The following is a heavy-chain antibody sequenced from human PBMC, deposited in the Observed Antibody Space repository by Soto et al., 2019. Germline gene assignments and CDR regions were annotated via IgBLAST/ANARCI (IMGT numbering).Heavy chain of an antibody. J-gene: IGHJ4*02. Sequence: PSETLSLTCTVSGGSISSSSYYWGWIRQPPGKGLEWIGSIYYSGSTYYNPSLKSRVTISVDTSKNQFSLKLSSVTAADTAVYYCARRNIEYSRPRSFDYWGQGTLVTVSS. D-gene: IGHD6-6*01. CDR1: GGSISSSSYY. CDR2: IYYSGST. CDR3: ARRNIEYSRPRSFDY. V-gene: IGHV4-39*01.